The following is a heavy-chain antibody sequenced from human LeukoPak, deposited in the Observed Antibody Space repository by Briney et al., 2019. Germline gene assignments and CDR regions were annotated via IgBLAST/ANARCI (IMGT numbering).Heavy chain of an antibody. CDR3: ASVRGYSGEVALAY. Sequence: SVKVSCKASGGTFSSYAISWVRQAPGQGLEWMGGIIAIFGTANYAQKFQGRVTITADESTSTAYMELSSLRSEDTAVYYCASVRGYSGEVALAYWGQGTLVTVSS. D-gene: IGHD5-12*01. CDR1: GGTFSSYA. J-gene: IGHJ4*02. CDR2: IIAIFGTA. V-gene: IGHV1-69*13.